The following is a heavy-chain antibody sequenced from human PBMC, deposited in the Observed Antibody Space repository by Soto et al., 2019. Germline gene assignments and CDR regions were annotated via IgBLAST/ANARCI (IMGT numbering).Heavy chain of an antibody. CDR3: ARAYGKYFDY. J-gene: IGHJ4*02. V-gene: IGHV5-51*01. CDR2: IYPGDSDT. D-gene: IGHD3-10*01. CDR1: GYTFTSYW. Sequence: LGESLKISCKGSGYTFTSYWIGWVRQMPGKGLEWMGIIYPGDSDTRYSPSFQGQVTISADKSITTAYLQWSSLKASDTAIYYCARAYGKYFDYWGQGTLVTVSS.